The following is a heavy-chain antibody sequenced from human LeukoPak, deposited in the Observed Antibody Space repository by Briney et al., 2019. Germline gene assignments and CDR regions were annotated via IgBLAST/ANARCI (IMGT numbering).Heavy chain of an antibody. CDR1: GGSISSYY. D-gene: IGHD3-3*01. V-gene: IGHV4-4*07. CDR3: ARDFPSPLYYDFWSGLDAFDI. Sequence: SETLSLTCTVSGGSISSYYWSWIRQPAGKGLEWIGRIYTSGSTNYNPSLKSRVTMSVDTSKNQFSLKLSSVPAADTAVYYCARDFPSPLYYDFWSGLDAFDIWGQGTMVTVSS. CDR2: IYTSGST. J-gene: IGHJ3*02.